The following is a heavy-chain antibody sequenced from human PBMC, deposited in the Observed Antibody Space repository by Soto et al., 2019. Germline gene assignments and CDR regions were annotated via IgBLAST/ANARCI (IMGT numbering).Heavy chain of an antibody. Sequence: GGSLRLSCAASGFTFSTYSMNWVRQAPGKGLGWVSYITSSSSTVFYADSVKGRIAVNPDTSKNQFSLNLTSVTPEDTAMYYCAAHSSEKKTFVYWGQGTLVTVSS. CDR3: AAHSSEKKTFVY. V-gene: IGHV3-48*01. CDR2: ITSSSSTV. J-gene: IGHJ4*02. D-gene: IGHD6-19*01. CDR1: GFTFSTYS.